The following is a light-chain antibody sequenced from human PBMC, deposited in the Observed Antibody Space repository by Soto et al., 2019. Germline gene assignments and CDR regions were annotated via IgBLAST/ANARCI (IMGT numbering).Light chain of an antibody. CDR2: GAS. Sequence: EIVLTQSPGTLSLSPGERATLSCRASQSVSSSYLAWYQQKPGQAPRLLIYGASSRATGIPDRFSGSGSGTDFTHTISRLDPEDFAVYYCQQYGSSPLTFGGGTKVDIK. J-gene: IGKJ4*01. V-gene: IGKV3-20*01. CDR3: QQYGSSPLT. CDR1: QSVSSSY.